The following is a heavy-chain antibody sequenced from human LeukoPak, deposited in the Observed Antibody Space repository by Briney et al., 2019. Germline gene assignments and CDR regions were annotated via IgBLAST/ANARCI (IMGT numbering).Heavy chain of an antibody. J-gene: IGHJ3*02. CDR3: AREVRGGAFDI. CDR2: ISAYNGNT. V-gene: IGHV1-18*01. CDR1: GHTFTTYG. D-gene: IGHD3-10*01. Sequence: ASVKVSCKASGHTFTTYGFSWVRQAPGQGLEWMGWISAYNGNTHYAQKLQDRVTMTTDTSTTTAYMELRSLRSDDTAVYYCAREVRGGAFDIWGQGTMVTVSS.